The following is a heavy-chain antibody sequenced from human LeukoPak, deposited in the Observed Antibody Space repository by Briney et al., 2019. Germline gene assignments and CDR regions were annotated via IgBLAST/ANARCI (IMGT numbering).Heavy chain of an antibody. CDR2: IYYSGST. Sequence: SQTLSLTCTVSGGSISSGGYYWSWIRQHPGKGLEWIGYIYYSGSTYYNPSLKSRVTISVDTSMNQFSLKLSSATAADTAVYYCARAEGEVSTNWFDPWGQGTLVTVSS. CDR1: GGSISSGGYY. V-gene: IGHV4-31*03. D-gene: IGHD3-16*02. J-gene: IGHJ5*02. CDR3: ARAEGEVSTNWFDP.